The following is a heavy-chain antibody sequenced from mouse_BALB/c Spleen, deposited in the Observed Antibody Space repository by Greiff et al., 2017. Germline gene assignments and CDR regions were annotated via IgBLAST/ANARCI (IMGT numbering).Heavy chain of an antibody. D-gene: IGHD2-14*01. CDR2: ISNGGGST. J-gene: IGHJ3*01. V-gene: IGHV5-12-2*01. Sequence: EVKVVESGGGLVQPGGSLKLSCAASGFTFSSYTMCWVRQTPEKRLEWVAYISNGGGSTYYPDTVKGRFTISRDNAKNTLYLQMSSLKSEDTAMYYCSRHDRYDWLAYWGQGTLVTVSA. CDR3: SRHDRYDWLAY. CDR1: GFTFSSYT.